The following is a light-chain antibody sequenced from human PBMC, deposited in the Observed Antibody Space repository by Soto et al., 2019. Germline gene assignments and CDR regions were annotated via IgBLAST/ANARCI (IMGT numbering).Light chain of an antibody. CDR3: QQYGSSPRIT. CDR1: QSVSSSY. CDR2: GAS. V-gene: IGKV3-20*01. J-gene: IGKJ3*01. Sequence: EIVLTRSPGTLSLSPGERATLSCRASQSVSSSYLAWYQQKPGQAPRLLIHGASSRATGIPDRFSGSGSGTDFTLTISRLEPEDFAVYYCQQYGSSPRITFGPGTKVDIK.